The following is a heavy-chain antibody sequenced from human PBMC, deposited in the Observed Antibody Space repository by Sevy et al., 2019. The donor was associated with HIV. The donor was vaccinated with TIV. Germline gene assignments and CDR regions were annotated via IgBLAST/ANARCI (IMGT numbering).Heavy chain of an antibody. D-gene: IGHD1-26*01. V-gene: IGHV3-30*04. CDR3: ARDLISGSYSQSLDY. J-gene: IGHJ4*02. CDR2: ISSDGNSQ. CDR1: GFTFSSHA. Sequence: GGSLRLSCAASGFTFSSHAMHWVRQAPGKGLDWVAVISSDGNSQYSADSVKGRFTISRDNSKNTLYLQMDSLRVEDTAVHYCARDLISGSYSQSLDYWGQGTLVTVSS.